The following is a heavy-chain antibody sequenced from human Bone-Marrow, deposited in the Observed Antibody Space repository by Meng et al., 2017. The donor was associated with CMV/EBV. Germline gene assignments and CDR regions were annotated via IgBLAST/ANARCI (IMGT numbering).Heavy chain of an antibody. Sequence: GGPLRLSCAASGFTVSSNYMSWVRQAPGKGLEWVSVIYSGGSTYYADSVKGRFTISRDNSKNTLYLQMNSLRAEDTAVYYCASTNYDFWSGYFYYYYGMDVWGQGTTVTVSS. CDR1: GFTVSSNY. J-gene: IGHJ6*02. D-gene: IGHD3-3*01. CDR2: IYSGGST. CDR3: ASTNYDFWSGYFYYYYGMDV. V-gene: IGHV3-66*02.